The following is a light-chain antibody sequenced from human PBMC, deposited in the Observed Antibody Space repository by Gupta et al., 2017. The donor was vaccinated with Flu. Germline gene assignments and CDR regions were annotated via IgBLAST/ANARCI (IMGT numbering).Light chain of an antibody. J-gene: IGKJ3*01. V-gene: IGKV2-28*01. CDR1: QSLLHSNGYNY. CDR3: MQALQTPRFT. Sequence: IVMTQSSLSLLVTPVEQASISCRSSQSLLHSNGYNYLDWYLQKPGQSPQLLIYLGSNRASGVPDRFSGSGSGTDFTLKISRVEAEDVGVYYCMQALQTPRFTFGPGTKVDIK. CDR2: LGS.